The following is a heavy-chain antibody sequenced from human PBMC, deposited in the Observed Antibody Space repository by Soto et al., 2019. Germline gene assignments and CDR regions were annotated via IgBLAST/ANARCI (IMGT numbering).Heavy chain of an antibody. CDR2: IYNIGST. Sequence: SETLRLKCPDTGGSNNNNNYYWSWIRQPPGMGLEWIGHIYNIGSTYSTPSLRSRVAISIDTSNNQFSLKLTSVTAADTAVYYCARGPAGDKVDYW. CDR3: ARGPAGDKVDY. J-gene: IGHJ4*01. D-gene: IGHD6-19*01. V-gene: IGHV4-30-4*01. CDR1: GGSNNNNNYY.